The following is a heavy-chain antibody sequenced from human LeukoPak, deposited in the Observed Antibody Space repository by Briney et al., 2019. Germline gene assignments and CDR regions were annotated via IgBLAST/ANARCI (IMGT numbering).Heavy chain of an antibody. CDR1: GFTFSSYA. CDR3: ARVPNPSYYYMDV. V-gene: IGHV3-23*01. J-gene: IGHJ6*03. CDR2: ISGSGGST. Sequence: GGSLRLSCAASGFTFSSYAMSWVRQAPGKGLEWVSAISGSGGSTYYADSVKGRFTISRDNSKNTLYLQMNSLRAEDTAVYYCARVPNPSYYYMDVWGKGTTVTVSS.